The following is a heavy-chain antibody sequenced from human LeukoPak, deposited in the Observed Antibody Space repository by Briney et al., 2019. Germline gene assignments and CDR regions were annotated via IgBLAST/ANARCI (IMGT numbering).Heavy chain of an antibody. Sequence: PGGSLRLSCAASAFTFSYYWMNWVRQAPGKGLEWVSYISRSGSSTYYADSLKGRFTISRDNAKNSLYLQMNSLRAEDTAVYYCARSPTVLSPHDGFDIWGQGTMVTVSS. CDR1: AFTFSYYW. J-gene: IGHJ3*02. V-gene: IGHV3-48*04. D-gene: IGHD4-23*01. CDR2: ISRSGSST. CDR3: ARSPTVLSPHDGFDI.